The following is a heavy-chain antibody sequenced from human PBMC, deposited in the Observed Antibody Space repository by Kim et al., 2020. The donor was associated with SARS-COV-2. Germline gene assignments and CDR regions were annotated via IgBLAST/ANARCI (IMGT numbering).Heavy chain of an antibody. V-gene: IGHV4-59*01. D-gene: IGHD2-15*01. Sequence: TNDNPPLNSRITRSVDTSKNQFSLKRSSVTAADTAVYYCARDRVSGGIDYGGQGTLVTVSS. CDR3: ARDRVSGGIDY. CDR2: T. J-gene: IGHJ4*02.